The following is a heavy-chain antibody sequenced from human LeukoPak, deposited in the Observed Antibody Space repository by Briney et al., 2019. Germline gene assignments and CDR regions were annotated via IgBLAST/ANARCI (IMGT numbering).Heavy chain of an antibody. V-gene: IGHV1-2*02. CDR1: VYIFTGYY. CDR3: ARERGGVLGATNY. D-gene: IGHD1-26*01. Sequence: ASVNVSCKASVYIFTGYYLRWVRQAPGQGLEWMGWINSNCGGRKYAKKFQGRVSMTSAASISTDYMAMSSLRSDATAAYYCARERGGVLGATNYWGQRTLVTVSS. CDR2: INSNCGGR. J-gene: IGHJ4*02.